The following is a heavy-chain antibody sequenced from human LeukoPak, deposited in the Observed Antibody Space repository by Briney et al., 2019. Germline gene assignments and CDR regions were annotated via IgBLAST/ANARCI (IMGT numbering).Heavy chain of an antibody. D-gene: IGHD3-10*01. CDR2: ADYSGGT. CDR1: GDSFTSVTDY. V-gene: IGHV4-39*07. CDR3: ARLGWFGELLSPFDAFDI. J-gene: IGHJ3*02. Sequence: SETLSLTCTVPGDSFTSVTDYWAWIRQPPGKGLEWIATADYSGGTYYNPSLESRVAISADMSKNQFSLKLSSVTAADTAVYYCARLGWFGELLSPFDAFDIWGQGTMVTVSS.